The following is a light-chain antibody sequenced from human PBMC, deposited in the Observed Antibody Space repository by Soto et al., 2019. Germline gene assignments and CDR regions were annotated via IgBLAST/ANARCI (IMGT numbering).Light chain of an antibody. Sequence: EIVLTQSPATLSLSPGERATLSCRTSQTISGLLNWYQQRPGQAPRLLIYDTFNSATDIPARFSGSGSGTDFILTISSLDPEDFGVYFCQQRHNWPITVGRGTRLDIK. CDR2: DTF. V-gene: IGKV3-11*01. J-gene: IGKJ5*01. CDR1: QTISGL. CDR3: QQRHNWPIT.